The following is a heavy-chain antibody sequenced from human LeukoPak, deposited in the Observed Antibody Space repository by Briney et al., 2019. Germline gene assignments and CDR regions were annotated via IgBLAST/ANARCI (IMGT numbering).Heavy chain of an antibody. D-gene: IGHD4-17*01. CDR3: AKLFIGYGDRYGYYFDY. V-gene: IGHV3-30-3*02. CDR2: ISYDGSNK. J-gene: IGHJ4*02. Sequence: GGSLRLSCAASGFTFSSYAMHWVRQAPGKGLEWVAVISYDGSNKYYADSVKGRFSISRDNSKNTLYLQMNSLRAEDTAVYYCAKLFIGYGDRYGYYFDYWGQGTLVTVSS. CDR1: GFTFSSYA.